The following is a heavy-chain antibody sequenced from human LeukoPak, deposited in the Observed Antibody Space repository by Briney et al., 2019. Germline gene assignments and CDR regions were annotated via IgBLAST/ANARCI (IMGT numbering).Heavy chain of an antibody. D-gene: IGHD6-19*01. V-gene: IGHV5-51*01. CDR2: IYPGDADT. CDR3: ARSPGIAVAGALYYSYYYYMDM. J-gene: IGHJ6*03. Sequence: GESLKISCEASGYSFSTYWIAWVRPMPGKGLEWMGIIYPGDADTSYSPSFQGRVTISADKSISTAYLQWSHLNASDTAMYYCARSPGIAVAGALYYSYYYYMDMWGKGTTVTVSS. CDR1: GYSFSTYW.